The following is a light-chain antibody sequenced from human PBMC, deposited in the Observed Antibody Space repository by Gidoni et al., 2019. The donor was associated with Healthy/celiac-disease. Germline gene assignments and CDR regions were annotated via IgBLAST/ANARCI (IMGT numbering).Light chain of an antibody. V-gene: IGKV1-33*01. J-gene: IGKJ4*01. CDR2: DAS. CDR1: QDISNY. Sequence: DIQMTQSPSSRSASVGDRVTITCQASQDISNYLNLYQQNPGKAPKLLIYDASNLETGVPSRFSGSGSGTDFTFPISSLQPEDIATYYCQQYDNLGLTFGGGTKVEIK. CDR3: QQYDNLGLT.